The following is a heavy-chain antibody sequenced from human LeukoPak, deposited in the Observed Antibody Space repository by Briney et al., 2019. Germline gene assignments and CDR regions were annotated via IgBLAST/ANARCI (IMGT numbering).Heavy chain of an antibody. Sequence: ASVKVSCKASGYTFSGYYMHWVRQAPGQGLEWMGWINSNSGGTNYAQKFQGRVTMTRDTSSSTAYMELSRLRSDDTAVYYCARDRVIVVPNWFDPWGQGTLVTVSS. J-gene: IGHJ5*02. CDR3: ARDRVIVVPNWFDP. CDR1: GYTFSGYY. V-gene: IGHV1-2*02. D-gene: IGHD3-22*01. CDR2: INSNSGGT.